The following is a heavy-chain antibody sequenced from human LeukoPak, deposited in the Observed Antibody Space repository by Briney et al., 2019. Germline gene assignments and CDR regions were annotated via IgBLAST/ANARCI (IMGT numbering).Heavy chain of an antibody. D-gene: IGHD3-10*01. J-gene: IGHJ6*03. Sequence: GGSLRLSCAASGFTFSSYAMSWVRQAPGKGLEWVSTISSSGGSTSYADSVKGRFTISRDNSKNTLYLQMNSLRAEDTAVYYCAKGLLWFGVYYMDVWGKGTTVTISS. CDR1: GFTFSSYA. V-gene: IGHV3-23*01. CDR2: ISSSGGST. CDR3: AKGLLWFGVYYMDV.